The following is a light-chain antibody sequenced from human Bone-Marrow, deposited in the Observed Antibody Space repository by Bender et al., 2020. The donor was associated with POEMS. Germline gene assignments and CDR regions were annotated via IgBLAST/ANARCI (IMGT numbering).Light chain of an antibody. CDR1: ALPNQY. V-gene: IGLV3-1*01. Sequence: ARITCSGDALPNQYAYWYQQRPGQSPLLIIYQNNLRPSGIPERFSGSSSGNTATLTISGAQVMDEAVYYCQAWDSITYVLFGGGTKLTVL. CDR2: QNN. J-gene: IGLJ2*01. CDR3: QAWDSITYVL.